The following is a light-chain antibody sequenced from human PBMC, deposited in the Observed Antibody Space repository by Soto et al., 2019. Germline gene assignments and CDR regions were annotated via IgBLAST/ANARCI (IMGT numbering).Light chain of an antibody. Sequence: EIVLTQSPGTLSLSPGERATLSCRASHTISSSYLAWYQQKPGQAPRLLLYGISRRATGIPDRFSGSGSGTDFTLTITRLEAEDFVVYYGQHYGSSPLITFGQGTRLEI. CDR1: HTISSSY. J-gene: IGKJ5*01. CDR3: QHYGSSPLIT. V-gene: IGKV3-20*01. CDR2: GIS.